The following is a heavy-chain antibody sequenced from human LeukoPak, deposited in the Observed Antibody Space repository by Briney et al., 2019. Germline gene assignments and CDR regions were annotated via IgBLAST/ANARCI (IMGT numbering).Heavy chain of an antibody. CDR2: IKQDGSEK. Sequence: GGSLRLSCAASGFTFSSYGMHWVRQAPGKGLEWVANIKQDGSEKYYVDSVKGRFTISRDNAKNSLYLQMNSLRAEDTAVYYCAARLLVGAMDVWGKGTTVTVSS. CDR1: GFTFSSYG. J-gene: IGHJ6*03. V-gene: IGHV3-7*01. D-gene: IGHD2-8*01. CDR3: AARLLVGAMDV.